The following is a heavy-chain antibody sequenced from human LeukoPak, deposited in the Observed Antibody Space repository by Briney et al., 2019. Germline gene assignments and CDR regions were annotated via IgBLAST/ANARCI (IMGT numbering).Heavy chain of an antibody. CDR2: IYYSGST. J-gene: IGHJ6*03. CDR3: ARGLHSSSWSRDYYYYYYMDV. Sequence: SETLSLTCAVYGGSFSGYYWSWIRQPPGKGLEWIGYIYYSGSTNYNPSLKSRVTISVDTSKNQFSLKLSSVTAADTAVYYCARGLHSSSWSRDYYYYYYMDVWGKGTTVTISS. D-gene: IGHD6-13*01. V-gene: IGHV4-59*01. CDR1: GGSFSGYY.